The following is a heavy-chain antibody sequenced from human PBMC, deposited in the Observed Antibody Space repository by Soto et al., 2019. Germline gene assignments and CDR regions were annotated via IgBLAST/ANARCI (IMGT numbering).Heavy chain of an antibody. Sequence: VQLQESGPGLVKPSGTLSLTCTVSGGSISTTNWWSWVRQSPVKGLEWIGEILHIGSTNYNPPLKSRVTISIDKSKSQFSLRLSSVTAADKAVYYCASGFDSDGLYNGGHPWGQGTLVSVSS. J-gene: IGHJ5*02. CDR1: GGSISTTNW. V-gene: IGHV4-4*02. CDR2: ILHIGST. CDR3: ASGFDSDGLYNGGHP. D-gene: IGHD3-22*01.